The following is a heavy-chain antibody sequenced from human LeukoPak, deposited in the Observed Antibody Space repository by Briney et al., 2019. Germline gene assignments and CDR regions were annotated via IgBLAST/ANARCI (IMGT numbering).Heavy chain of an antibody. V-gene: IGHV3-23*01. J-gene: IGHJ4*02. CDR2: ITTSDGNT. Sequence: PGGSLRLSCAASGFTFSSYTMSWVRQAPGKGLEWVSTITTSDGNTYYADSVKGRFTVSRDNSKNTLYLQMNSLRAEDTAMYYCARDTKNWGQGTLVTVSS. D-gene: IGHD1-1*01. CDR1: GFTFSSYT. CDR3: ARDTKN.